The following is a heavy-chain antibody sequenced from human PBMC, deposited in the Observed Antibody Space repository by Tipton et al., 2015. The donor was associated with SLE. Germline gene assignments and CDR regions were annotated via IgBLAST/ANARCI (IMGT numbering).Heavy chain of an antibody. Sequence: TLSLTCTVSGGSISNYYWSWIRQPAGKGLEWLGRIYTSDTFTSTITDYNPSLKSRVTISVDTSKNQFSLKLSSVTAADTAVYYCARAILTAYYIFDYWGQGTLVTVSS. CDR3: ARAILTAYYIFDY. J-gene: IGHJ4*02. D-gene: IGHD3-9*01. V-gene: IGHV4-4*07. CDR2: IYTSDTFTSTIT. CDR1: GGSISNYY.